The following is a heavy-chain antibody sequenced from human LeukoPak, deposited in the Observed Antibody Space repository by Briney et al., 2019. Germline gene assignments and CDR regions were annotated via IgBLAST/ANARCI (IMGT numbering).Heavy chain of an antibody. CDR2: IYDSGST. D-gene: IGHD2-21*02. V-gene: IGHV4-59*01. Sequence: SETLSLTCAVYGGSFSGYYWNWIRQPPGKGLEWIGYIYDSGSTNYNPSLKSRVTISVDTSKNRFSLKLSSVTAADTAVYYCAREAYCGGDCYSGFDYWGQGTLVTVSS. J-gene: IGHJ4*02. CDR1: GGSFSGYY. CDR3: AREAYCGGDCYSGFDY.